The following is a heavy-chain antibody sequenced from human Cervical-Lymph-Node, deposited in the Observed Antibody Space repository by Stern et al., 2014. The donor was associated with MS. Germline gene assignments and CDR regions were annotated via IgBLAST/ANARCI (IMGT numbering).Heavy chain of an antibody. Sequence: VQLVESGAEVKKPGASVKVSCKASGYTFTSYGMRWVRQAPGQGLEWMGWISTCNGNTNEALKLQVRVTMTTDTSTSTAYMELRRLISDDTAVYYSARGLLGSENAFDIWGQGTMVTVSS. V-gene: IGHV1-18*01. D-gene: IGHD2-15*01. CDR3: ARGLLGSENAFDI. CDR1: GYTFTSYG. CDR2: ISTCNGNT. J-gene: IGHJ3*02.